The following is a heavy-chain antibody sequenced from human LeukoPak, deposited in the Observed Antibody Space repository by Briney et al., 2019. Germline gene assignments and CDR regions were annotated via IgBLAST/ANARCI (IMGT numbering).Heavy chain of an antibody. J-gene: IGHJ4*02. V-gene: IGHV1-2*02. D-gene: IGHD3-16*01. CDR1: GYTFTDYH. CDR3: VRRGGTFFDC. Sequence: ASVKVSCKSSGYTFTDYHIHWVRQAPGQGLEWMAWINSNTGGTNFAKNFQGRVTLSRDTSITTAYMELSRLDFGDTAIYYCVRRGGTFFDCWGQGALVTVSS. CDR2: INSNTGGT.